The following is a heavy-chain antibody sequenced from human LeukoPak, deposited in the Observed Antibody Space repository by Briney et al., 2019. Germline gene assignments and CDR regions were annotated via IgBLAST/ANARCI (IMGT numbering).Heavy chain of an antibody. V-gene: IGHV4-34*01. CDR2: INHSGST. Sequence: SETLSLTCPVYGGSFSGYYWSWIRQPPGKGLEWIGEINHSGSTNYNPSLKSRVTISVDTSKNQFSLKLSSVTAADTAVYYCARGTDFDWYFDYWGQGTQVTVSS. D-gene: IGHD3-9*01. CDR1: GGSFSGYY. CDR3: ARGTDFDWYFDY. J-gene: IGHJ4*02.